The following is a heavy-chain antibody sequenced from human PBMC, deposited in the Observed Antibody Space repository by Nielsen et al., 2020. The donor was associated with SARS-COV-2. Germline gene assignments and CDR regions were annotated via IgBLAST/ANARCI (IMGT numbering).Heavy chain of an antibody. CDR2: FSWNGASI. CDR1: GFSVEDYD. Sequence: SCAASGFSVEDYDIHWVRQVPGRGLEWVSGFSWNGASIGYADSVKGRFTISRDNAKNSLFLQMNSLRPDDTGLYYCVKDMVRSSPEWELILGVAFDVWGQGTLVTVSS. CDR3: VKDMVRSSPEWELILGVAFDV. V-gene: IGHV3-9*01. J-gene: IGHJ3*01. D-gene: IGHD1-26*01.